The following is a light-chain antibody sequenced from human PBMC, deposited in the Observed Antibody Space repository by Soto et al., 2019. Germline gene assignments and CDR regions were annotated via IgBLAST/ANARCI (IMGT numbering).Light chain of an antibody. CDR2: LNSDGSH. J-gene: IGLJ2*01. CDR1: SGHSSYA. Sequence: QLVLTQSPSASASLGASVKLTCTLSSGHSSYAIAWHQQQPEKGPRYLMKLNSDGSHSKGDGIPDRFSGSSSGAERYLTISSLQSEDEADYYYQTWGTGFPVFGGGTKLTVL. V-gene: IGLV4-69*01. CDR3: QTWGTGFPV.